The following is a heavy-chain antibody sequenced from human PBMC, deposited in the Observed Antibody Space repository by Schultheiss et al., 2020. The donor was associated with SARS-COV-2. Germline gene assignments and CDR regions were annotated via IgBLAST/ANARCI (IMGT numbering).Heavy chain of an antibody. D-gene: IGHD5-24*01. J-gene: IGHJ4*02. CDR1: GGTFSSYA. CDR3: ARTSNPQSRIEMATIPSRYFDY. Sequence: SVKVSCKASGGTFSSYAISWVRQAPGQGLEWMGGIIPIFGTANYAQKFQGRVTITADESTSTAYMELSRLRSDDTAVYYCARTSNPQSRIEMATIPSRYFDYWGQGTLVTVSS. CDR2: IIPIFGTA. V-gene: IGHV1-69*13.